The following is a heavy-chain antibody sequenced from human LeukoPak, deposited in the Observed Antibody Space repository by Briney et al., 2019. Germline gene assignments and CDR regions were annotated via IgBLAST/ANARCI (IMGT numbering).Heavy chain of an antibody. CDR1: GGTFSSYA. D-gene: IGHD4-17*01. CDR2: IIPIFGTA. Sequence: SVKVSCKASGGTFSSYAISWVRQAPGQGLEWMGGIIPIFGTANYAQKFQGRVTMTRDTSTSTVYMELSSLRSEDTAVYYCARDPVTEPSRFDYWGQGTLVTVSS. V-gene: IGHV1-69*05. J-gene: IGHJ4*02. CDR3: ARDPVTEPSRFDY.